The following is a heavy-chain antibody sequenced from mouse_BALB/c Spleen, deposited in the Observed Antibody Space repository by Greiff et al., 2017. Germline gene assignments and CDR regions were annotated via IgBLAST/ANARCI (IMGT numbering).Heavy chain of an antibody. V-gene: IGHV1-14*01. J-gene: IGHJ4*01. CDR2: INPYNDGT. CDR3: ARGDYRYPLAMDY. Sequence: VHVKQSGPELVKPGASVKMSCKASGYTFTSYVMHWVKQKPGQGLEWIGYINPYNDGTKYNEKFKGKATLTSDKSSSTAYMELSSLTSEDSAVYYCARGDYRYPLAMDYWGQGTSVTVSS. D-gene: IGHD2-14*01. CDR1: GYTFTSYV.